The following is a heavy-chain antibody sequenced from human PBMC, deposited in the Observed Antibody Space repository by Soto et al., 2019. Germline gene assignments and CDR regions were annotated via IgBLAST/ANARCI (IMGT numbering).Heavy chain of an antibody. CDR1: GGSFSGYY. Sequence: SETLSLTCAVSGGSFSGYYWSWIRQPPGKGLEWIGEINHSGSTNYNPSLKSRVTISVDTSKNQFSLKLSSVTAADTAVYYCARRVHYHGSGSYYNQLRYYYYYYMDVWGKGTTVTVSS. D-gene: IGHD3-10*01. CDR3: ARRVHYHGSGSYYNQLRYYYYYYMDV. J-gene: IGHJ6*03. CDR2: INHSGST. V-gene: IGHV4-34*01.